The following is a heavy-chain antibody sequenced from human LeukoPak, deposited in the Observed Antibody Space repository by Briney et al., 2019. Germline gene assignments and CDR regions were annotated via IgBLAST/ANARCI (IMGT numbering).Heavy chain of an antibody. CDR3: ARDGTFTGSNNYYYIDV. V-gene: IGHV3-74*01. CDR2: INGDGSDP. D-gene: IGHD1-14*01. CDR1: GFTFSTSW. Sequence: PGGSLRLSCEASGFTFSTSWMYWVRQAPGKGLGWVSRINGDGSDPSYADFVKGRFTISRDNAKSTLYLEMKNLRAEDTAVYYCARDGTFTGSNNYYYIDVWGKGTTVTISS. J-gene: IGHJ6*03.